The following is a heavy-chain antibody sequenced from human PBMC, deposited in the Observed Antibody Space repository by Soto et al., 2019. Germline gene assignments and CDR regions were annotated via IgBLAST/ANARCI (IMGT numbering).Heavy chain of an antibody. CDR3: ARGSYSSGGDFDS. Sequence: PGGTLRLSWSAAGLSFSNYGRHWVRQAPGKGLEWVAIMWYDGSDKYYGDSVKGRFTICRDNSKNTLYLQMNSLRAEDTAVYYCARGSYSSGGDFDSWGQGTRVTVAS. D-gene: IGHD6-19*01. V-gene: IGHV3-33*01. CDR2: MWYDGSDK. CDR1: GLSFSNYG. J-gene: IGHJ4*02.